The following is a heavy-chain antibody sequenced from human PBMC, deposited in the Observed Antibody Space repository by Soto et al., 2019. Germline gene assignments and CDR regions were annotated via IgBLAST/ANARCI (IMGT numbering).Heavy chain of an antibody. CDR2: MNPNSGNT. CDR3: ASRLYCSSTSCYPPPDAFDI. V-gene: IGHV1-8*01. Sequence: GASVKVSCKASGYTLTRYDINWVRQATGQGLEWMGWMNPNSGNTGYAQKFQGRVTMTRNTSISTAYMELSSLRSEDTAVYYCASRLYCSSTSCYPPPDAFDIWGQGTMVTVSS. CDR1: GYTLTRYD. D-gene: IGHD2-2*01. J-gene: IGHJ3*02.